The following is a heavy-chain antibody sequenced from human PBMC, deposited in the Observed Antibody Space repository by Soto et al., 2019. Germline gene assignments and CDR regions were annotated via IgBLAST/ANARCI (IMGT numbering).Heavy chain of an antibody. CDR3: VTVNLVGAAYYFDY. V-gene: IGHV4-30-4*01. CDR2: VYYSGTT. J-gene: IGHJ4*02. D-gene: IGHD1-26*01. Sequence: SETLSLTCTVSGGSIRNGDYYWGWIRQPPGQGLEWIGYVYYSGTTYSHPSLNSRVSISVDTSENQSSLRLTSVTAADTAVYYCVTVNLVGAAYYFDYWGPGTLVTVSS. CDR1: GGSIRNGDYY.